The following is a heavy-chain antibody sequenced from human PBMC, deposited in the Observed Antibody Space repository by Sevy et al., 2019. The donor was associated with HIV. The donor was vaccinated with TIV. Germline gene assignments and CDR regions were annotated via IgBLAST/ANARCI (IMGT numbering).Heavy chain of an antibody. D-gene: IGHD6-19*01. CDR2: ISYDGSNK. CDR3: ARDQDGAVAGTLLPPVDY. V-gene: IGHV3-30-3*01. J-gene: IGHJ4*02. Sequence: GGSLRLSCAASGFTFSSYAMHWVRQAPGKGLEWVAVISYDGSNKYYADTVKGGFTISRGNSKNTLYLQMNSLRAEDTAVYYCARDQDGAVAGTLLPPVDYWGQGTLVTVSS. CDR1: GFTFSSYA.